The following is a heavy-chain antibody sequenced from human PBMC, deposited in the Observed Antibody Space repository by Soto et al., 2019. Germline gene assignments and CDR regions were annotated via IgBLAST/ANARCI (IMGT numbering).Heavy chain of an antibody. D-gene: IGHD6-6*01. Sequence: QVQLQESGPGLVKPSETLSLTCTVSGGSISSYYWSWIRQPPGKGLEWIGYIYYSGSTNYNPSLRIRITISVDTSKNQFSLKLSSVTAADTAVYYCARGIAARPTDAFDIWGQGTMVTVSS. CDR1: GGSISSYY. CDR3: ARGIAARPTDAFDI. V-gene: IGHV4-59*01. CDR2: IYYSGST. J-gene: IGHJ3*02.